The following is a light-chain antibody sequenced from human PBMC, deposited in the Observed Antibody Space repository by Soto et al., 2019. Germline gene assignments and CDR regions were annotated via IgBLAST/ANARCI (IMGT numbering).Light chain of an antibody. Sequence: DIQMTQSPSTLSASVGDRITITCRASQSISSSLAWYQQKPGKAPKLLIYMASNLQSGVPSRFGGARSGTEFTLTISSLQPDDFATYYCQQYNTYSRTFGQGTKVEI. V-gene: IGKV1-5*03. CDR1: QSISSS. CDR3: QQYNTYSRT. J-gene: IGKJ1*01. CDR2: MAS.